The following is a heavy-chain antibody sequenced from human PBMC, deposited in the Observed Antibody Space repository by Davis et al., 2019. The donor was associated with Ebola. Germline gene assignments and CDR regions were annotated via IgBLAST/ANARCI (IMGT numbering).Heavy chain of an antibody. V-gene: IGHV1-46*01. Sequence: ASVKVSCKASGYTFTNYYMHWVRQAPGQGLEWMGMINPNDGRTIYAQKFQGRVTVTRDTSTTTVYMDLSSLRSDDTAVYYCAIGRDWRWFDSWGQGSLVTVSS. CDR2: INPNDGRT. CDR1: GYTFTNYY. J-gene: IGHJ5*01. CDR3: AIGRDWRWFDS. D-gene: IGHD2-21*01.